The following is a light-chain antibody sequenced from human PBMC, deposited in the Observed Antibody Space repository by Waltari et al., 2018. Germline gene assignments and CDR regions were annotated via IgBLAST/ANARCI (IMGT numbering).Light chain of an antibody. CDR1: STDLASYNL. Sequence: QSALSQPASVSGSPGQSLTITCTGASTDLASYNLVARYQHHPNRAPKPIIYEATKRPSGIAHRFSGAKSGATASLRISGLQADDEADYYCCSYTGSSTSYGCGGGTKVTVL. V-gene: IGLV2-23*01. CDR3: CSYTGSSTSYG. CDR2: EAT. J-gene: IGLJ1*01.